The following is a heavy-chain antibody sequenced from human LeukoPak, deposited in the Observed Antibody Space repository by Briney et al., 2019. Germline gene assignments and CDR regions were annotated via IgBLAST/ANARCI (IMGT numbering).Heavy chain of an antibody. CDR2: IYYSGST. J-gene: IGHJ2*01. D-gene: IGHD2-2*01. V-gene: IGHV4-59*01. CDR1: GGSFSGYY. Sequence: SETLSLTCAVYGGSFSGYYWSWIRQPPGKGLEWIGYIYYSGSTNYNPSLKSRVTISVDTSKNQFSLKLSSVTAADTAVYYCARHQLLYWYFDLWGRGTLVTVSS. CDR3: ARHQLLYWYFDL.